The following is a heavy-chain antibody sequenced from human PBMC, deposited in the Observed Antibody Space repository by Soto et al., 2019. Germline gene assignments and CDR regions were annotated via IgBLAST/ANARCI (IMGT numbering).Heavy chain of an antibody. CDR2: ISYDGSNK. D-gene: IGHD2-2*01. CDR3: AKDQVVPAAMDV. V-gene: IGHV3-30*18. J-gene: IGHJ6*02. CDR1: GFTFSSYG. Sequence: VQLVESGGGVVQPGRSLRLSCAASGFTFSSYGMHWVRQAPGKGLEWVAVISYDGSNKYYADSVKGRFTISRDNSKNTLYLQMNSLRAEDTAVYYCAKDQVVPAAMDVWGQGTTVTVSS.